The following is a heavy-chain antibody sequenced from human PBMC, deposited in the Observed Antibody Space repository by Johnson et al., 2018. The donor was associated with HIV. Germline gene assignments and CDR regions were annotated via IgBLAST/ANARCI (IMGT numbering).Heavy chain of an antibody. CDR3: ARSRGKQLADAFDI. CDR1: GFTFSSYA. J-gene: IGHJ3*02. D-gene: IGHD6-6*01. CDR2: ISSNGGST. Sequence: QLLESGGGLVQPGGSLRLSCAASGFTFSSYAMHWVRQAPGKGLEYVSAISSNGGSTYYANSVKGRFTISRDNSKNTLYLQMGSLRAEDMAVYYCARSRGKQLADAFDIWGQGTMVTVSS. V-gene: IGHV3-64*01.